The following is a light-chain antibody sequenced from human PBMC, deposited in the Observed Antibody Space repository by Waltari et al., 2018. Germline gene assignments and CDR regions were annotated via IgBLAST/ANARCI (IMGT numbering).Light chain of an antibody. V-gene: IGKV1-39*01. J-gene: IGKJ2*01. Sequence: DIQMTQSPSSLSASVGDRITITCRASQSISTSLNWYQQKPGTAPKLLIYAESSLQSGVPSRFSGSGSGTDFTLTISSLQPEDFATYYCQQSFSTPYTFGQGTKLEIK. CDR3: QQSFSTPYT. CDR2: AES. CDR1: QSISTS.